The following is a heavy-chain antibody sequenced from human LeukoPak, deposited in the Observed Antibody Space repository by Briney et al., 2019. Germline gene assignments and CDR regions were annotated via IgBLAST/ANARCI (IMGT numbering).Heavy chain of an antibody. D-gene: IGHD6-6*01. CDR3: ARGRGQLVGRFDY. CDR2: INAGNGNT. CDR1: GYTFTSYA. J-gene: IGHJ4*02. V-gene: IGHV1-3*01. Sequence: ASVTVSCKASGYTFTSYAIHWVRQAPGQRLEWMGWINAGNGNTKYSQKFQGRVTMTRNTSISTAYMELSSLRSEDTAVYYCARGRGQLVGRFDYWGQGTLVTVSS.